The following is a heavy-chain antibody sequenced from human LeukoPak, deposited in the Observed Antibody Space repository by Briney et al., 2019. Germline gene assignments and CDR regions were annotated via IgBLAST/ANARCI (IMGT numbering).Heavy chain of an antibody. CDR2: ISCDGGNK. D-gene: IGHD3-22*01. CDR1: GFTFSGYA. CDR3: ARDFNYYDSSGYYRHFDY. Sequence: GGSLRLSCAASGFTFSGYAMPWVRQAPGKGLEWVAVISCDGGNKYYVDSVKGRFTISRDNSRNTLYLQMNSLRTEDTAVYYCARDFNYYDSSGYYRHFDYWGQGTLVTVPS. V-gene: IGHV3-30-3*01. J-gene: IGHJ4*02.